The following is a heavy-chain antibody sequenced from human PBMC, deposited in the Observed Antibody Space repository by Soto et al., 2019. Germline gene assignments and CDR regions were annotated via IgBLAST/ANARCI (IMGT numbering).Heavy chain of an antibody. V-gene: IGHV3-9*01. CDR3: AAERASDSSDYSGFHSGMDV. CDR1: GFTFDDYA. J-gene: IGHJ6*02. D-gene: IGHD3-22*01. CDR2: LSWNGVTI. Sequence: EVQLVESGGDLVQPGRSLRLSCAASGFTFDDYAMHWVRQVPGKGLQWFSGLSWNGVTIGYAASVKGRFTTSRDNAKKSMYLQMCGLRPDDTALYYCAAERASDSSDYSGFHSGMDVWGLGTTVALSS.